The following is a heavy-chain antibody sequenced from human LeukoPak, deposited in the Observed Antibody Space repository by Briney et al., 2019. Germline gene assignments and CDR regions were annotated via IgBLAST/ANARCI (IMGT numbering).Heavy chain of an antibody. CDR1: GFTFSSDA. Sequence: GGSLRLSCAASGFTFSSDAMGWVRQAPGKGLELVSAITASGGNTYYADSVKGRFTISRDNSKNTLYLQVNSLRAEDTAVYYCAKGNGYSYGRYYFDYWGQGALVTVSS. V-gene: IGHV3-23*01. CDR3: AKGNGYSYGRYYFDY. D-gene: IGHD5-18*01. CDR2: ITASGGNT. J-gene: IGHJ4*02.